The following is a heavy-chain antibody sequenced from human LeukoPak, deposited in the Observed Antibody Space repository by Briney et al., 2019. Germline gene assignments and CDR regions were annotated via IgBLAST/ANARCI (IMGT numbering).Heavy chain of an antibody. D-gene: IGHD3-22*01. CDR1: GYTFTSYG. CDR3: ARRSPYYYDSSGYWIFDY. CDR2: ISAYNGNT. V-gene: IGHV1-18*01. J-gene: IGHJ4*02. Sequence: ASVKVSCKASGYTFTSYGISWVRQAPGQGLEWMGWISAYNGNTNYAQKLQGRVTMTTDTSTSTAYMELRSLRSDDTAVYYCARRSPYYYDSSGYWIFDYWGQGTLVTVSS.